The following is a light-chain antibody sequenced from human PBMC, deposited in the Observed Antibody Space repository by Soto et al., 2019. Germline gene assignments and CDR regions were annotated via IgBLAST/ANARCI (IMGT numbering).Light chain of an antibody. Sequence: EIVLTQSPGTLSLSPGERATLSCRASQSVSSSYLAWYQQKPGQAPRLLIYGASSRATGIPDRFSGGGSGTDFTLTISRLEPEDVAVYFCQQYAGPPTTFGQGTRLEIK. CDR1: QSVSSSY. V-gene: IGKV3-20*01. J-gene: IGKJ5*01. CDR2: GAS. CDR3: QQYAGPPTT.